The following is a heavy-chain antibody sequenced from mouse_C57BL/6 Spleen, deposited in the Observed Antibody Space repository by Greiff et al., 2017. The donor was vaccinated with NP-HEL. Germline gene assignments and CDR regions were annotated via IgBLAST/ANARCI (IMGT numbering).Heavy chain of an antibody. CDR3: ARRATTVVADY. J-gene: IGHJ4*01. V-gene: IGHV5-9*04. CDR1: GFTFSSYT. CDR2: ISGGGGNT. Sequence: EVKLVESGGGLVKPGGSLKLSCAASGFTFSSYTMSWVRQTPEKRLEWVATISGGGGNTYYPDSVKGRFTISRDNAKNTLYLQMSSLWSEDTAVYYCARRATTVVADYWGQGTSVTVSS. D-gene: IGHD1-1*01.